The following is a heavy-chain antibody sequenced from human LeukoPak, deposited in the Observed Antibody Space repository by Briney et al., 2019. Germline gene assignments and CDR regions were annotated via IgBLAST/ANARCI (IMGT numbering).Heavy chain of an antibody. Sequence: SETLSLTCTVSGTSISGDYWSWIRQPPGKGLEWIGYVYFTGNTNYNSSLKSRVTISMDTSKNQISLTVTSVTAADTAVYYCARHPFSSPFDLWGQGTLVAVSS. D-gene: IGHD2/OR15-2a*01. J-gene: IGHJ5*02. V-gene: IGHV4-59*08. CDR3: ARHPFSSPFDL. CDR2: VYFTGNT. CDR1: GTSISGDY.